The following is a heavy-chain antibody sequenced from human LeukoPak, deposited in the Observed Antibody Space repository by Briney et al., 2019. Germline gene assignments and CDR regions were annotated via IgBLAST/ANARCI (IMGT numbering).Heavy chain of an antibody. CDR2: IYSGGST. CDR3: ARDLRGRNWFDP. Sequence: GGSLRLSCAASGFTVSSNYMSWVRQAPGKGLEWVSVIYSGGSTYYADSVKGRFTISRDNSKNTLYLQMNSLRAEDTAVYYCARDLRGRNWFDPWGQGTLVTVSS. J-gene: IGHJ5*02. CDR1: GFTVSSNY. V-gene: IGHV3-66*01.